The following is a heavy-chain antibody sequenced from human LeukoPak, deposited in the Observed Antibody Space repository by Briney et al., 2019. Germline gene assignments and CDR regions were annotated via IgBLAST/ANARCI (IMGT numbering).Heavy chain of an antibody. J-gene: IGHJ4*02. Sequence: PGGSLRLSCSASGLNFNNYTMDWLRQAPGRGLEWVSSISSTRGDKYYADSMKGRFTISRDNTKNLLFLQMDSLRADDSAVYHCVRDCGPDCDVQFDLWGRGTLVTV. CDR3: VRDCGPDCDVQFDL. V-gene: IGHV3-21*06. CDR1: GLNFNNYT. D-gene: IGHD2-21*01. CDR2: ISSTRGDK.